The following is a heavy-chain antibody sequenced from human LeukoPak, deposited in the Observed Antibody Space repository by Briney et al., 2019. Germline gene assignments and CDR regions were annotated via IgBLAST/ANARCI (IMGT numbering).Heavy chain of an antibody. CDR3: AKAKGYSSGWCIHHGMDV. CDR2: IRYDGSNK. Sequence: GGSLRLSCAASGFTFSSYGMHWVRQAPGKGLEWVAFIRYDGSNKYYADSVKGRFTISRDNSKNTLYLQMNSLRAEDTAVYYCAKAKGYSSGWCIHHGMDVWGQGTTVTVSS. D-gene: IGHD6-19*01. CDR1: GFTFSSYG. J-gene: IGHJ6*02. V-gene: IGHV3-30*02.